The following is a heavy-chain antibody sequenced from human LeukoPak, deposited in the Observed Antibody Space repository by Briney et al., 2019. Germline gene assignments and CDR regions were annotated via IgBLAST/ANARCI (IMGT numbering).Heavy chain of an antibody. J-gene: IGHJ4*02. CDR2: INSDGSDT. CDR3: AKNGPGLDYFDY. D-gene: IGHD3-10*01. CDR1: GFTFSSYW. Sequence: PGGSLRLSCAASGFTFSSYWMHWVRQAPGKGLVWVSRINSDGSDTTYADSVKGRFTISRDNAKNTLYLQMNSPRAEDTAVYYCAKNGPGLDYFDYWGQGPLVPVSS. V-gene: IGHV3-74*01.